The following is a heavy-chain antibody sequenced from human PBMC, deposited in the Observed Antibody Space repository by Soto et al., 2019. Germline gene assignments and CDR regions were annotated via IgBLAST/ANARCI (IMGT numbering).Heavy chain of an antibody. CDR3: ARLVMAFDY. J-gene: IGHJ4*02. CDR1: GDSISSYY. D-gene: IGHD2-15*01. V-gene: IGHV4-59*01. CDR2: ISNSGST. Sequence: SETLSLTCTVSGDSISSYYWSWIRQPPGKGLEWIGYISNSGSTNYHPSLKSRVTISVDTSKNQFSLTLYSVTAADTAVYYCARLVMAFDYWGQGTLVTVS.